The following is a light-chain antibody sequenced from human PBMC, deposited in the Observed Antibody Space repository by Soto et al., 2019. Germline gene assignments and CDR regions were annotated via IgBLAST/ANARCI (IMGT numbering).Light chain of an antibody. Sequence: SYELTQPPSVSVAPGQTARITCGGSDNGSKPVHWYQQKPGQAPVLVVFDNSDPASGIPERLSGSNSGNTATLTISRVEAGDEADYYCQVWDSSSDRLVVFGGGTKVTVL. CDR2: DNS. V-gene: IGLV3-21*02. CDR1: DNGSKP. CDR3: QVWDSSSDRLVV. J-gene: IGLJ2*01.